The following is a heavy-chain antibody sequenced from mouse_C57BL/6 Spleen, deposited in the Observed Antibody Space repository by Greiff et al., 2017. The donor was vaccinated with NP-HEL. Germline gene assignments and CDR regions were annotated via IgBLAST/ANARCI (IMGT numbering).Heavy chain of an antibody. V-gene: IGHV1-55*01. Sequence: QVQLQQPGAELVKPGASVKMSCKASGYTFTSYWITWVKQRPGQGLEWIGDIYPGSGSTNYNEKFKSKATLTVDTSSSTAYMQLSSLTSEDSAVYYCARALYYGSSYSAMDYWGQGTSVTVSS. J-gene: IGHJ4*01. CDR1: GYTFTSYW. D-gene: IGHD1-1*01. CDR3: ARALYYGSSYSAMDY. CDR2: IYPGSGST.